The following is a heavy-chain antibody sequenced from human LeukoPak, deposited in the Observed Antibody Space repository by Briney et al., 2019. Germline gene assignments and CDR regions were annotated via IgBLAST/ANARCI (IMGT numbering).Heavy chain of an antibody. J-gene: IGHJ5*02. V-gene: IGHV3-74*01. CDR3: ALYAYTTTSNWLDP. Sequence: PGGSLRLSCEASGFTLNKYWMHWVRQAPGKGLVWVSRITGDGSDIAYADSVKGRFTVSRDDAKNTLFLQMNSLRVEDTAIYYCALYAYTTTSNWLDPWGQGTLVTVSS. CDR2: ITGDGSDI. CDR1: GFTLNKYW. D-gene: IGHD5-24*01.